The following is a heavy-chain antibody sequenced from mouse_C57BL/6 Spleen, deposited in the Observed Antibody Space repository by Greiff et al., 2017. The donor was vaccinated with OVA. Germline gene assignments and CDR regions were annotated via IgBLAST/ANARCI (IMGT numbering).Heavy chain of an antibody. CDR2: INPNNGGT. CDR1: GYTFTDYY. CDR3: ARGWEYDGAY. Sequence: EVQLQQSGPELVKPGASVKISCKASGYTFTDYYMNWVKQSHGKSLEWIGDINPNNGGTSYNQKFKGKATLTVDKSSSTAYMELRSLTSEDSAVYYCARGWEYDGAYWGQGTLVTVSA. J-gene: IGHJ3*01. V-gene: IGHV1-26*01. D-gene: IGHD2-14*01.